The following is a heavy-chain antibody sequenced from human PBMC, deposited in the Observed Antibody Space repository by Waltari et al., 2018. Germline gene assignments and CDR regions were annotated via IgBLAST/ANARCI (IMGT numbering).Heavy chain of an antibody. CDR3: ARGPMVRGVLFDY. CDR2: MNPNSGNT. CDR1: GYTFTSYD. D-gene: IGHD3-10*01. J-gene: IGHJ4*02. V-gene: IGHV1-8*01. Sequence: QVQLVQSGAEVKKPGASVKVSCKASGYTFTSYDIHWVRRATGQGLEWMGWMNPNSGNTGYAQKFQGRVTMTRNNSISTAYMELSSLRSEDTAVYNCARGPMVRGVLFDYWGQGTLVTVSS.